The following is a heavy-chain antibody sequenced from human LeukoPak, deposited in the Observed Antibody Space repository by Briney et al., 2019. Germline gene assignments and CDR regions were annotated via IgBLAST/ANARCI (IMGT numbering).Heavy chain of an antibody. Sequence: GGSLRLSCAASGFIFSSCGMHWVRQAPGKGLEWLAVFTYDGSNKYYADSVKGRFTISRDNSKNTLYLQMNSLRAEDTAVYYCARALYDSSGYNPGAFDYWGQGTLVTVSS. CDR2: FTYDGSNK. CDR1: GFIFSSCG. D-gene: IGHD3-22*01. J-gene: IGHJ4*02. CDR3: ARALYDSSGYNPGAFDY. V-gene: IGHV3-30*03.